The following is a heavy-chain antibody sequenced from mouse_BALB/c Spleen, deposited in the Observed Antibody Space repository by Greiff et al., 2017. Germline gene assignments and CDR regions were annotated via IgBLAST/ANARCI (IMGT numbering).Heavy chain of an antibody. J-gene: IGHJ2*01. CDR2: ISYSGST. V-gene: IGHV3-2*02. D-gene: IGHD2-1*01. CDR1: GYSITSDYA. Sequence: EVKLMESGPGLVKPSQSLSLTCTVTGYSITSDYAWNWIRQFPGNQLEWMGYISYSGSTSYNPSLKSRISITRDTSKNQFFLQLNSVTTEDTATYYCARYYGNPNYFDYWGQGTTLTVSS. CDR3: ARYYGNPNYFDY.